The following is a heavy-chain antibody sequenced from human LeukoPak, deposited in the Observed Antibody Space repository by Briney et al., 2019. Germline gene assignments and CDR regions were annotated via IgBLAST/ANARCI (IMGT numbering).Heavy chain of an antibody. J-gene: IGHJ4*02. CDR1: GYTFTGCY. D-gene: IGHD6-19*01. Sequence: GASVKVSCKASGYTFTGCYMHWVRQAPGQGLEWMGWINPNSGGTNYAQKFQGRVTMTRDTSISTAYTELSRLRSDDKAVYYCARAREWLATYYFDYWGQGTLVTVSS. CDR2: INPNSGGT. V-gene: IGHV1-2*02. CDR3: ARAREWLATYYFDY.